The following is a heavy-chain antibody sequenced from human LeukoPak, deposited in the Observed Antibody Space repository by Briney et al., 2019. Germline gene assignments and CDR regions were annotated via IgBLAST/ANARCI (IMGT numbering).Heavy chain of an antibody. V-gene: IGHV3-11*04. CDR2: ISSSGSTI. Sequence: GGSLRLSCAASGFTFSDYYMSWIRQAPGKGLEWVSYISSSGSTIYYADSVKGRFTISRDNAKNSLYLQMNSLRAESTAGCYCARDHHRRSMVRGVSSDYWGQGTLVTVSS. CDR3: ARDHHRRSMVRGVSSDY. J-gene: IGHJ4*02. D-gene: IGHD3-10*01. CDR1: GFTFSDYY.